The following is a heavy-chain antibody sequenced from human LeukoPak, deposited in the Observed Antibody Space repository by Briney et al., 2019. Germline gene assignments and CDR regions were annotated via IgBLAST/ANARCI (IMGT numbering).Heavy chain of an antibody. D-gene: IGHD3-22*01. J-gene: IGHJ5*02. CDR3: ARHEHLHYYALWFDP. V-gene: IGHV4-39*01. CDR2: IYDSGST. Sequence: ASETLSLTCTVYGGSISSSSYYWGWIRQSPGKGLEWIGSIYDSGSTYYNPSLKSRVTISVDTSKNQFSLKLRSVTAADTAVYYCARHEHLHYYALWFDPWGQGTLVAVSS. CDR1: GGSISSSSYY.